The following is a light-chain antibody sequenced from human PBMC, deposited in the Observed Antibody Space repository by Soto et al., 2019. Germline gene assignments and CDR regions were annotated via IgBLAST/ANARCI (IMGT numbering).Light chain of an antibody. V-gene: IGLV1-44*01. CDR3: AAWDDSLSGPV. Sequence: QPVLTQPPSASGTPGQRVTISCSGSSSNIGSNTVHWYQQLPGTAPKRLVYNNNQRPSGVPDRLSGSKSGTSASLAISGLQSEDEAEYYCAAWDDSLSGPVFGGGTKVTVL. CDR1: SSNIGSNT. J-gene: IGLJ2*01. CDR2: NNN.